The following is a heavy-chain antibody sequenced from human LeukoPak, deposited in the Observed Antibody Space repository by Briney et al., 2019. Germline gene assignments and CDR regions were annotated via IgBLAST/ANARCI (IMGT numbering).Heavy chain of an antibody. J-gene: IGHJ4*02. V-gene: IGHV1-69*06. CDR3: GRGGGGGEYHFDY. D-gene: IGHD4-17*01. Sequence: SVKVSCKASGGTFSSYAISWVRQAPGQGLEWMGGIIPIFGTANYAQKFQGRVTITADKSTSTAYMELSSLRSEEAAVYYWGRGGGGGEYHFDYWGQGTLVTVSS. CDR2: IIPIFGTA. CDR1: GGTFSSYA.